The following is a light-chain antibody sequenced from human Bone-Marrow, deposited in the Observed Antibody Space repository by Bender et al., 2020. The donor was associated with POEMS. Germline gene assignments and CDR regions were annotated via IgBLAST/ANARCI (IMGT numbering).Light chain of an antibody. CDR1: TSDVGGYNY. Sequence: QSALTQPASVSGAPGQSITISCTATTSDVGGYNYVSWFQQHPGKAPQLMIYEVTSRPSGVSTRFSGSKSGKTASLTISGLQPEDEADYYCCSYTASSTWLFGGGTKVTVL. CDR3: CSYTASSTWL. V-gene: IGLV2-14*03. CDR2: EVT. J-gene: IGLJ3*02.